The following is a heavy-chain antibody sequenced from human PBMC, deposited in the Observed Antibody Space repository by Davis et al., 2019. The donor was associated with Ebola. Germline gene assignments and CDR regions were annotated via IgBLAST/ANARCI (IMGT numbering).Heavy chain of an antibody. J-gene: IGHJ3*02. CDR3: ARNKATVTCNAFDI. CDR2: INHSGST. D-gene: IGHD4-17*01. CDR1: GGSFSAYH. V-gene: IGHV4-34*01. Sequence: PSETLSLTCAVYGGSFSAYHWSRLRQPPGKRLAWIGEINHSGSTNYNPFLKSRVTISVDTSKNQFSLKLSAVAAADTAVYYCARNKATVTCNAFDIWGQGTMVTVSS.